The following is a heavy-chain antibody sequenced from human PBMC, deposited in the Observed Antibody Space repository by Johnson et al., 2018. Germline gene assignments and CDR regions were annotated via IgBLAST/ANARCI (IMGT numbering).Heavy chain of an antibody. CDR1: GFTFSSYD. CDR2: IGTAGDT. CDR3: AKEGEVYYGMDV. Sequence: VQLVESGGGLVQPGGSLRLSCAASGFTFSSYDMHWVRQATGKGLEWVSAIGTAGDTYYPGSVKGRFTTSRENAKNPLYLQMNSLRAEDTALYYCAKEGEVYYGMDVWGQGTTVTVSS. D-gene: IGHD3-16*01. V-gene: IGHV3-13*01. J-gene: IGHJ6*02.